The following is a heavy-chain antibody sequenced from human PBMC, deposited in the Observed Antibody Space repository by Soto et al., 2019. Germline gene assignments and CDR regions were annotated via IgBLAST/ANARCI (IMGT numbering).Heavy chain of an antibody. CDR2: VSARGRDT. CDR1: RFTFTNYG. V-gene: IGHV3-23*01. D-gene: IGHD6-6*01. CDR3: AKMFREYSSSPAGY. J-gene: IGHJ4*02. Sequence: EVQLLESGGGLVQPGGSLRLSCTTSRFTFTNYGMNWVRQAPGKGLEWVAGVSARGRDTSYADSVKGRFIISRDNSKNTVNLQMNSLRAEDTAVYHCAKMFREYSSSPAGYWGQGTLVTVSS.